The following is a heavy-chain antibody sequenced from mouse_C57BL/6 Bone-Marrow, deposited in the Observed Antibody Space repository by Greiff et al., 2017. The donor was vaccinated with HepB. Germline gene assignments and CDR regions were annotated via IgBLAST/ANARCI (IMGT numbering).Heavy chain of an antibody. V-gene: IGHV1-80*01. CDR2: IYPGDGDT. CDR3: ARWGLYYYGSPWYFDV. Sequence: VQLQESGAELVKPGASVKISCKASGYAFSSYWMNWVKQRPGKGLEWIGQIYPGDGDTNYNGKFKGKATLTADKSSSTAYMQLSSLTSEDSAVYFCARWGLYYYGSPWYFDVWGTGTTVTVSS. CDR1: GYAFSSYW. J-gene: IGHJ1*03. D-gene: IGHD1-1*01.